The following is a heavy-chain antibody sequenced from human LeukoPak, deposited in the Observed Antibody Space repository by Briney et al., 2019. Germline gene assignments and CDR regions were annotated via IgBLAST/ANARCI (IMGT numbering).Heavy chain of an antibody. CDR2: INAGNGNT. CDR1: GFTFTSYA. V-gene: IGHV1-3*01. CDR3: ASDYYGSGRNDAFDI. Sequence: ASVKVSCKASGFTFTSYAMHWVRQAPGQRLEWMGWINAGNGNTKYSQKFQGRVTITRDTSASTAYMELSSLRSEDTAVYYCASDYYGSGRNDAFDIWGQGTMVTVSS. J-gene: IGHJ3*02. D-gene: IGHD3-10*01.